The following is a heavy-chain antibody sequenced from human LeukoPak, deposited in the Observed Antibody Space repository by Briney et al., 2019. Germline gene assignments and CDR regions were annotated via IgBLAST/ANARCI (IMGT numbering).Heavy chain of an antibody. D-gene: IGHD3-3*01. Sequence: GGTLRLSCAASGFTFSSYIMNWVRQAPGKGLEWVSSISSTSSHIYYADSVKGRFTISRDNAKNSLYLQMNSLRAEDTAVYYCARDKGYYYFWGQGTLVTVSS. J-gene: IGHJ4*02. CDR1: GFTFSSYI. CDR3: ARDKGYYYF. CDR2: ISSTSSHI. V-gene: IGHV3-21*01.